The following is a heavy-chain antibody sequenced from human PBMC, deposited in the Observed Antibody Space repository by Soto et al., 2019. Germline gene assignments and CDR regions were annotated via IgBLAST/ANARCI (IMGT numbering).Heavy chain of an antibody. D-gene: IGHD2-21*02. J-gene: IGHJ5*02. CDR2: IDYSGST. Sequence: QLQLQESGPGLVKPSETLSLTCSVSGGSISSSSYFWGWIRQPPGKGLEWIGSIDYSGSTYYNPSLKSRDTVPVDTAKNQFALMLRSVTAADTAGSYCARHPTDFWCDPWGQGTLVTVSS. CDR1: GGSISSSSYF. CDR3: ARHPTDFWCDP. V-gene: IGHV4-39*01.